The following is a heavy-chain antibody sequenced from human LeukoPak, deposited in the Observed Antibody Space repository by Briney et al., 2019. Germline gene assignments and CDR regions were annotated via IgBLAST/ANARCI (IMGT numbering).Heavy chain of an antibody. CDR1: GGSISSGGYS. J-gene: IGHJ4*02. V-gene: IGHV4-30-2*01. CDR2: IYHSGST. Sequence: SETLSLTCAVSGGSISSGGYSWSWIRQPPGKGLEWIGYIYHSGSTYHNPSLKSRVTISVDRSKNQFSLKLSSVTAADTAVYYCAREGDGYNFGYWGQGTLVTVSS. CDR3: AREGDGYNFGY. D-gene: IGHD5-24*01.